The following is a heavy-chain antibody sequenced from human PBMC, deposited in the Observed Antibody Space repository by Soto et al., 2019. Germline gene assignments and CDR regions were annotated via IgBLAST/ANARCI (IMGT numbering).Heavy chain of an antibody. Sequence: QVQLVESGGGVVQPGRSLRFSCAASGFTFSNYGMHWVRQAPGKGLEWVAVISADGSNKFYVDSVKRRFTISRDNAKNTVYLQMNSLRVEDTAVYYCAKDRGSGWNYYGLDAWGQGNTGTVSS. J-gene: IGHJ6*02. D-gene: IGHD6-19*01. CDR1: GFTFSNYG. CDR3: AKDRGSGWNYYGLDA. CDR2: ISADGSNK. V-gene: IGHV3-30*18.